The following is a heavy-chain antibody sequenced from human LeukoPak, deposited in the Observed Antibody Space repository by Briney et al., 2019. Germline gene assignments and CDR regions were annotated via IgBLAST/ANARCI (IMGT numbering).Heavy chain of an antibody. CDR1: GFTFSSYG. Sequence: PGGSLRLSCAASGFTFSSYGMHWVRQAPGKGLEWVAVISYDGSNKYYADSVKGRFTISRDNSKNTLYLQMNSLRAEDTAVYYCAKSWGYSYGSSYGMDVWGRGTTVTVSS. D-gene: IGHD5-18*01. V-gene: IGHV3-30*18. J-gene: IGHJ6*02. CDR2: ISYDGSNK. CDR3: AKSWGYSYGSSYGMDV.